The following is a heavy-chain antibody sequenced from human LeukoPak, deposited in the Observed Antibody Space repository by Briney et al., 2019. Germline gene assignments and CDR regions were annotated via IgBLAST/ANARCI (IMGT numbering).Heavy chain of an antibody. D-gene: IGHD4-17*01. CDR2: MYYNRKP. CDR1: GGSIRNYY. CDR3: ARGLDYGDSIDY. V-gene: IGHV4-59*01. Sequence: SETLSLTCSLSGGSIRNYYWRWIRQSPGKGLESIGYMYYNRKPKYNPSFESRVTMSVDTSKNQFTLNLRSVTPADTAVYYCARGLDYGDSIDYWGQGTLVTVSS. J-gene: IGHJ4*02.